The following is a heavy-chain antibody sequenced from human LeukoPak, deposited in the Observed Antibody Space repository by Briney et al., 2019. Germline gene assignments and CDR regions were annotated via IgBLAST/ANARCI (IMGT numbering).Heavy chain of an antibody. J-gene: IGHJ5*02. Sequence: SETLSLTCDVSGDSISSYYWSWVRQPAGKGLEWLGRIYPSGSANYNPSLKSRVTISVDTSKNQFSLKLSSVTAADTAVYYCARDRGGSYSFDPWGQGTLVTVSS. V-gene: IGHV4-4*07. CDR2: IYPSGSA. CDR3: ARDRGGSYSFDP. D-gene: IGHD1-26*01. CDR1: GDSISSYY.